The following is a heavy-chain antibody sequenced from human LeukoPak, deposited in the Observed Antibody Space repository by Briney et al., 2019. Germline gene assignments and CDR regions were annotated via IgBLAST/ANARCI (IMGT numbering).Heavy chain of an antibody. CDR3: ARDEYYYDSSGYYHYSDAFDI. D-gene: IGHD3-22*01. V-gene: IGHV3-7*01. CDR1: GFTFSSYW. J-gene: IGHJ3*02. Sequence: GGFLRLSCAASGFTFSSYWMSWVRQAPGKGLEWVANIKQDGSEKYYVDSVKGRFTISRDNAKNSLYLQMNSLRAEDTAVYYCARDEYYYDSSGYYHYSDAFDIWGQGTMVTVSS. CDR2: IKQDGSEK.